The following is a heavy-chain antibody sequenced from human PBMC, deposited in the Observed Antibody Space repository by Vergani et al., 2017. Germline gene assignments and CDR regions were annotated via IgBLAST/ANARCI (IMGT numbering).Heavy chain of an antibody. CDR3: ASLVVVPAASYFDY. CDR1: GFTFSSYW. V-gene: IGHV3-7*03. D-gene: IGHD2-2*01. J-gene: IGHJ4*02. Sequence: EVQLVESGGGLVQPGGSLRLSCAASGFTFSSYWMSWVRQAPGKGLEWVANIKQDGSEKYYVDSVKGRFTISRDNAKNSLYLQMNSLGAEDTAVYYCASLVVVPAASYFDYWGQGTLVTVSS. CDR2: IKQDGSEK.